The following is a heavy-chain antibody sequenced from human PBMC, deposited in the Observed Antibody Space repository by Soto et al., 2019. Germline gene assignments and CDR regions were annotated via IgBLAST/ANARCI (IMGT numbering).Heavy chain of an antibody. CDR3: ARGRGWYWFDP. V-gene: IGHV4-59*01. CDR1: GGSISSYY. Sequence: PSQTLSLTCTVSGGSISSYYWSWILQPPGKGLEWIGYIYYSGSTNYHPSLKSRVTISVDTSKNQFSLKLSSVTAADTAVYYCARGRGWYWFDPWGQGTLVTVSS. D-gene: IGHD6-19*01. CDR2: IYYSGST. J-gene: IGHJ5*02.